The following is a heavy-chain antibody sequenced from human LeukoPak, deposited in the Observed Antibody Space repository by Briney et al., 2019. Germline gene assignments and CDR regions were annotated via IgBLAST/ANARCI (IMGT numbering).Heavy chain of an antibody. D-gene: IGHD6-25*01. CDR1: GGSTSSYY. V-gene: IGHV4-4*07. J-gene: IGHJ5*02. CDR2: INTSGST. Sequence: PSETPSLTCTVSGGSTSSYYWTWIRQSAGKGLEWIGRINTSGSTNYNPSLRSRVTMSVNTSKNQFSLNLTSVTAADTAVYSCAREGGDPRWLDPWGQGTLVTVSS. CDR3: AREGGDPRWLDP.